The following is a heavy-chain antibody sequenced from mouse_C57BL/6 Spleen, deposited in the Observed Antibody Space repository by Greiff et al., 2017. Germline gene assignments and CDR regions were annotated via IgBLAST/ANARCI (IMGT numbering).Heavy chain of an antibody. J-gene: IGHJ1*03. CDR3: ARDYYGSGSRWYFDV. Sequence: EVMLVESGGGLVKPGGSLKLSCAASGFTFSSYAMSWVRQTPEKRLEWVATISDGGSYTYYPDNVKGRFTISRDNAKNNLYLQMIHLKSEDTAMYYCARDYYGSGSRWYFDVWGTGTTVTVSS. D-gene: IGHD1-1*01. V-gene: IGHV5-4*01. CDR1: GFTFSSYA. CDR2: ISDGGSYT.